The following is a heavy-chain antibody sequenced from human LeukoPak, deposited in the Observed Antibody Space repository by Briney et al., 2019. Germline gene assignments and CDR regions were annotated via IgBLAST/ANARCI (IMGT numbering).Heavy chain of an antibody. CDR3: ANLMRWGYFDY. Sequence: GGSPRLSCAASGFTFSSYAMSWVRQAPGKGLEWVSAISGSGGSTYYADSVKGRFTISRDNSKNTLYLQMNSLRAEDTAVYYCANLMRWGYFDYWGQGTLVTVSS. CDR1: GFTFSSYA. CDR2: ISGSGGST. J-gene: IGHJ4*02. D-gene: IGHD2-8*01. V-gene: IGHV3-23*01.